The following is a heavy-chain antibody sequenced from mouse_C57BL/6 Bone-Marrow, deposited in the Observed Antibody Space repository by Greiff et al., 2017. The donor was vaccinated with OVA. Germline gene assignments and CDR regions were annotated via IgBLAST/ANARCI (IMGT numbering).Heavy chain of an antibody. J-gene: IGHJ3*01. Sequence: VQLQQPGAELVRPGTSVKLSCKASGYTFTSYWMHWVKQRPGQGLEWIGVIDPSDSYTNYNQKFKGKATLTVDTSSSTAYMQLSSLTSEDSAVYYCARKLRRGGFAYWGQGTLVTVSA. D-gene: IGHD2-4*01. CDR3: ARKLRRGGFAY. CDR1: GYTFTSYW. CDR2: IDPSDSYT. V-gene: IGHV1-59*01.